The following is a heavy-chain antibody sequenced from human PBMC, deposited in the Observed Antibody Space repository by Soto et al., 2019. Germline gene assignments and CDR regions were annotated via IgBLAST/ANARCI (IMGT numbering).Heavy chain of an antibody. D-gene: IGHD2-15*01. V-gene: IGHV3-30-3*01. CDR1: GFTFSSYV. Sequence: GGSLRLSCAASGFTFSSYVMHWVRQAPGKGLEWVAVISYDGNNKYYADSVKGRFTISRDNSKNTLYLQMNSLRAEDTAVYYCARAGCDGGRCYTLVGLRYGMDVWGQGTTVTVSS. J-gene: IGHJ6*02. CDR3: ARAGCDGGRCYTLVGLRYGMDV. CDR2: ISYDGNNK.